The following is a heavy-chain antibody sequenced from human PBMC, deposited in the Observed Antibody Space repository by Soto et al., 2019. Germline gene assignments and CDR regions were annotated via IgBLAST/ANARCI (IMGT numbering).Heavy chain of an antibody. CDR2: ISAYNGNT. J-gene: IGHJ5*02. D-gene: IGHD2-15*01. CDR1: GYTFTSYG. V-gene: IGHV1-18*04. CDR3: ARADCSGGSSYSGWFDP. Sequence: ASVKVACNASGYTFTSYGISWVRQSPGQGLEWMGWISAYNGNTNYAQKLQGRVTMTTDTSTSTAYMELRSPRSDDTAVYYCARADCSGGSSYSGWFDPWGQGTRVTVSS.